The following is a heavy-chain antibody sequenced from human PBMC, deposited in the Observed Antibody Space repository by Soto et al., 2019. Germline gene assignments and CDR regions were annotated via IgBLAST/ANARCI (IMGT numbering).Heavy chain of an antibody. Sequence: PSETMSLTSTVSGGSISSYYWSWIRQPPGKGLEWIGYIYYSGSTNYNPSLKSRVTISIDTSKNQFSLKLSSVTAADTAVYYCARAFYDSSGYLFDYWGQGTLVTVSS. V-gene: IGHV4-59*01. J-gene: IGHJ4*02. CDR3: ARAFYDSSGYLFDY. CDR2: IYYSGST. D-gene: IGHD3-22*01. CDR1: GGSISSYY.